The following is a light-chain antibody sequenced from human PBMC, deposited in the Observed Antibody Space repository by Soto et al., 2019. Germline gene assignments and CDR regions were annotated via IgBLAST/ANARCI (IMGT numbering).Light chain of an antibody. Sequence: QSVMTQPPSVSAAPGQKVTISCSGSSSNIGGNSVSWYQQLPGTAPKLLIYDDNKRPSGIPDRFSGSKSGTSASLVISGLRSEDEADYHCATWDDDVSGVVFGGGTKLTVL. CDR1: SSNIGGNS. CDR3: ATWDDDVSGVV. CDR2: DDN. J-gene: IGLJ2*01. V-gene: IGLV1-51*01.